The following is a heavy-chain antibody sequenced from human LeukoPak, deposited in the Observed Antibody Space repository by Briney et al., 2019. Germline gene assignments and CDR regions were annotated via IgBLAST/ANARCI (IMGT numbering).Heavy chain of an antibody. CDR1: GFTFSSYA. CDR2: ISGSGGST. J-gene: IGHJ4*02. CDR3: ARGHDSSGFCFGY. Sequence: PGGSLRLSCAASGFTFSSYAMSWVRQAPGKGLEWVSAISGSGGSTYYADSVKGRFTISRDNSKNTLYLQMNSLRTEDTAVYYCARGHDSSGFCFGYWGQGTLVTVSS. V-gene: IGHV3-23*01. D-gene: IGHD3-22*01.